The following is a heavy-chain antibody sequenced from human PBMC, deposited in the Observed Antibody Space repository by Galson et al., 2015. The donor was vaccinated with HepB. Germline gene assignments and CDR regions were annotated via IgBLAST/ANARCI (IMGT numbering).Heavy chain of an antibody. V-gene: IGHV3-30*18. CDR1: GFTFSSYG. Sequence: SLRLSCAASGFTFSSYGMHWVRQAPGKGLEWVAVIAYDGSYEYYADPVKGRFTISRDNSKNTLYLQMNSLRAEDTAVYYCTKVIDLWNGMDVWGQGTTVTVSS. CDR3: TKVIDLWNGMDV. J-gene: IGHJ6*02. D-gene: IGHD3-3*01. CDR2: IAYDGSYE.